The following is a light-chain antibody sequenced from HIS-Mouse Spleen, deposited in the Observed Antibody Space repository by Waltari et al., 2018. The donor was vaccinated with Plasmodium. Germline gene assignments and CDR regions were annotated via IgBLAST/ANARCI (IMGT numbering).Light chain of an antibody. Sequence: AIWMTQSPSLLSASTGDRVTISCRMSQCISSYLAWYQQKPGKATEFLIYAASTLQSGVPSRFSCIGSGTDFTLTISCLQSEDFATYYCQQYYSFPYTFGQGTKLEIK. CDR1: QCISSY. J-gene: IGKJ2*01. V-gene: IGKV1D-8*02. CDR3: QQYYSFPYT. CDR2: AAS.